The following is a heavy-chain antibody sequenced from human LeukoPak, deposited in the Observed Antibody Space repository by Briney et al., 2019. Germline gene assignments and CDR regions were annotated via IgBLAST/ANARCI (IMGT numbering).Heavy chain of an antibody. V-gene: IGHV4-59*08. Sequence: PSETLSLTCTVSGGSISSYYWSWIRQPPGKGLEWIGYIYYSGSTNYNPSLKSRVTISVDTSENQFSLKLSSVTAADTAVYYCASLYTGSYSFGYWGQGTLVTVSS. CDR3: ASLYTGSYSFGY. CDR1: GGSISSYY. J-gene: IGHJ4*02. CDR2: IYYSGST. D-gene: IGHD1-26*01.